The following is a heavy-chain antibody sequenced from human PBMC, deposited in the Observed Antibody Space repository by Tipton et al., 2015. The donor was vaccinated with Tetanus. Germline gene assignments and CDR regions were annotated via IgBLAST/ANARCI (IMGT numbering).Heavy chain of an antibody. CDR2: INHSGST. V-gene: IGHV4-34*01. J-gene: IGHJ4*02. Sequence: TLSLTCAVYGGSFSGYYWSWIRQPPGKGLEWIGEINHSGSTNYNPSLKSRVTISVDTSKNQFSLKLSSVTAADTAVYYCASHASGVVVAATNLALDYWGQGTLVTVSS. CDR3: ASHASGVVVAATNLALDY. CDR1: GGSFSGYY. D-gene: IGHD2-15*01.